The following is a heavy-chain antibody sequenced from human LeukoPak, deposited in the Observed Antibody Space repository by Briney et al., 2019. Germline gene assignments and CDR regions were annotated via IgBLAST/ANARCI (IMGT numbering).Heavy chain of an antibody. J-gene: IGHJ4*02. V-gene: IGHV3-30*02. CDR1: GFTFNSNG. Sequence: GGSLRLSCAASGFTFNSNGMHWVRQAPGKRLEWVAFIRYDGNTKYYADSVKGRFTISRDNAKNSLYLQMNSLRAEDTAVYYCARSGSDGSGSTRGEVYWGQGTLVTVSS. CDR3: ARSGSDGSGSTRGEVY. D-gene: IGHD6-19*01. CDR2: IRYDGNTK.